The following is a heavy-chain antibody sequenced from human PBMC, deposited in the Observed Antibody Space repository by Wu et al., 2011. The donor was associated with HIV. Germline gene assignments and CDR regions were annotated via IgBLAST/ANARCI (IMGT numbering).Heavy chain of an antibody. CDR1: GFTFTGYY. V-gene: IGHV1-2*02. CDR2: INPNSGGT. CDR3: ARGWGTAVAGTSADY. J-gene: IGHJ4*02. D-gene: IGHD6-19*01. Sequence: QVQLVQSGAEVKKPGASVKVSCKASGFTFTGYYIHWVRQAPGQGLEWMGWINPNSGGTNYAQKFQGRVTMTRDTSISTAYMELSRLRSDDTAVYYCARGWGTAVAGTSADYWGQGTLVTVSS.